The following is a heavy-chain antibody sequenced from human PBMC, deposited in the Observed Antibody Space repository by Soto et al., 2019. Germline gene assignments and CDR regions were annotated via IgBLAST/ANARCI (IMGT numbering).Heavy chain of an antibody. V-gene: IGHV1-46*01. CDR1: GYTFTSYY. CDR3: ARNDVSKGPVEGVPAATLYHYGMDV. Sequence: QVQLVQSGAEVKKPGASVTVSCKASGYTFTSYYMHWVRQAPGQGLEWMGIINPSGGSTSYAQKCQGRVTKTRDTATSPVYRELSSLRSDDTAVYYCARNDVSKGPVEGVPAATLYHYGMDVWGQGTTVTVSS. J-gene: IGHJ6*02. D-gene: IGHD2-2*01. CDR2: INPSGGST.